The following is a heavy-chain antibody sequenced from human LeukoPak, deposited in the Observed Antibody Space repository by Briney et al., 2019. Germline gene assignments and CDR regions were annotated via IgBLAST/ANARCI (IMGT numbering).Heavy chain of an antibody. Sequence: SETLSLTCTVSGGSISSYYWSWIRQPPGKGLEWIGYIYYSGSTNYNPSLKSRVTISVDTSKNQFSLKLSSVTAADTAVYYCARASGGGKFYLPDYWGQGTLVTVSS. V-gene: IGHV4-59*01. D-gene: IGHD4-23*01. J-gene: IGHJ4*02. CDR1: GGSISSYY. CDR2: IYYSGST. CDR3: ARASGGGKFYLPDY.